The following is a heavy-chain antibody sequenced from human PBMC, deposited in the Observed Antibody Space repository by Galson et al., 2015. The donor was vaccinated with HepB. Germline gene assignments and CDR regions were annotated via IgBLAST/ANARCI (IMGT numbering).Heavy chain of an antibody. CDR1: DFTVSSND. V-gene: IGHV3-53*01. CDR3: ATTLSCSGGSCYSWGLGY. Sequence: SLRLSCAASDFTVSSNDMSWVRQAPGKGLEWVSVIYSGGSTYYADSVKGRFTISRDNSKNTLYLQMNSLRAEDTAVYYCATTLSCSGGSCYSWGLGYWGQGTLVTVSS. CDR2: IYSGGST. D-gene: IGHD2-15*01. J-gene: IGHJ4*02.